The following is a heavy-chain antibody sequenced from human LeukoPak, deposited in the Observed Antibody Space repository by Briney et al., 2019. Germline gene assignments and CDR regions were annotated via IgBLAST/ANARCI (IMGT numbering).Heavy chain of an antibody. Sequence: SETLSLTCTVSDGSISSYYWNWIRQPPGKGLEWIGFIYDSGSTNYNPSLYSRLTISVDTSENQFSLKLTSVTAADTAVYYCARDRRGYGSFDSWGQGTLVTVSS. J-gene: IGHJ4*02. CDR3: ARDRRGYGSFDS. CDR2: IYDSGST. V-gene: IGHV4-59*01. D-gene: IGHD5-18*01. CDR1: DGSISSYY.